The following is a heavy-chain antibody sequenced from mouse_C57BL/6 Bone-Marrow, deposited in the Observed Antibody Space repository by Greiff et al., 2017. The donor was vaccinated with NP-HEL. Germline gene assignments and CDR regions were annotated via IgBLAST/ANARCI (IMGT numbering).Heavy chain of an antibody. CDR3: ARSYYDSSLYYAMDY. Sequence: QVQLQQPGAELVKPGASVKMSCKASGYTFTSYWITWVKQRPGQGLEWIGDIYPGSGSTNYNEKFKSKATLTVDTSSSTAYMQLSSLTSEDSAVYYCARSYYDSSLYYAMDYWGQGTSVTVSS. CDR2: IYPGSGST. CDR1: GYTFTSYW. D-gene: IGHD1-1*01. J-gene: IGHJ4*01. V-gene: IGHV1-55*01.